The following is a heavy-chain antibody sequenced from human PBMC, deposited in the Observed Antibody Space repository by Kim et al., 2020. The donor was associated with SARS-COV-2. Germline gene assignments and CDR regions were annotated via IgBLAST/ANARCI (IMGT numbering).Heavy chain of an antibody. V-gene: IGHV3-9*01. CDR3: AKVIVLRGYGDVENAFDI. Sequence: GGSLRLSCAASGFTFDDYAMHWVRQAPGKGLEWVSGISWNSGSIGYADSVKGRFTISRDNAKNSLYLQMNSLRAEDTALYYCAKVIVLRGYGDVENAFDIWGQGTMVTVSS. D-gene: IGHD4-17*01. CDR2: ISWNSGSI. CDR1: GFTFDDYA. J-gene: IGHJ3*02.